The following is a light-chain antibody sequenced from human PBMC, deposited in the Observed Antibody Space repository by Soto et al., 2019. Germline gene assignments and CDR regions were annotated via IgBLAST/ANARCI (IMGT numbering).Light chain of an antibody. CDR1: QSVSSSY. Sequence: ENVLTQSPGTLSLSPGERATLSCRASQSVSSSYLAWYQQKPGQAPRLLIYDASNRATGIPVRFSGSGSGTDYTLTITNLEPEDFAIYYCQQRSNWPWTFGQGTKVDIK. V-gene: IGKV3D-20*02. CDR3: QQRSNWPWT. CDR2: DAS. J-gene: IGKJ1*01.